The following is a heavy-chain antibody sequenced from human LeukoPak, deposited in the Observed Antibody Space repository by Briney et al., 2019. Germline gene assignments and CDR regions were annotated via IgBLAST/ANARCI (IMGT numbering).Heavy chain of an antibody. CDR2: INPNSGDT. CDR1: GYTFTGYY. V-gene: IGHV1-2*02. Sequence: ASVKVSCKASGYTFTGYYMHWVRQAPGQGLEWMGCINPNSGDTKYAQKFQGRVTMTRDTSISTAYMELSRLRSDDTAVYYCATQRGSYLWGTDFDYWGQGTLVTVSS. CDR3: ATQRGSYLWGTDFDY. J-gene: IGHJ4*02. D-gene: IGHD3-16*01.